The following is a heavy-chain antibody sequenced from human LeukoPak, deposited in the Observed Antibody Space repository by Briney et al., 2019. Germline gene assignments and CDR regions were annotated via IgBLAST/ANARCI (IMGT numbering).Heavy chain of an antibody. CDR3: ARIAAAGHFDY. V-gene: IGHV4-59*01. Sequence: GSLRLSCAASGFTFSDFAMSWVRLAPGKGLEWIGYIYYSGSTNYNPSLKSRVTISVDTSKNQFSLKLSSVTATDTAVYYCARIAAAGHFDYWGQGTLVTVSS. CDR1: GFTFSDFA. D-gene: IGHD6-13*01. CDR2: IYYSGST. J-gene: IGHJ4*02.